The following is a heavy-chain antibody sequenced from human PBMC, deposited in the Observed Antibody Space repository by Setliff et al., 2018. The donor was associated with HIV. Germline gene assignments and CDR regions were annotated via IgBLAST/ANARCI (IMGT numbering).Heavy chain of an antibody. CDR2: IGASGRTM. CDR1: GFTFSSYE. Sequence: PGGSLRLSCAASGFTFSSYEMNWVRQAPGKGLEWLAYIGASGRTMYYADSVRGRFTVSRDNAKNSLYLQLNSLRDEDTAVYYCARDQSGPDPGIPDYFYGMDVWGQGTTVTVSS. D-gene: IGHD1-20*01. CDR3: ARDQSGPDPGIPDYFYGMDV. J-gene: IGHJ6*02. V-gene: IGHV3-48*03.